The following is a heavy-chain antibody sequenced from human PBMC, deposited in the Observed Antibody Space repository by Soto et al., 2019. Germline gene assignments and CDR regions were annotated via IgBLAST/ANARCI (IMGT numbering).Heavy chain of an antibody. CDR1: GFTVINNY. CDR2: IYSGGST. V-gene: IGHV3-53*02. J-gene: IGHJ4*02. CDR3: ARGLITWSSDY. Sequence: EVQLVETGGGLIQIGGSLRLSCAASGFTVINNYMSWIRQAPGKGLEWVSVIYSGGSTYYADSVKGRFTISRDNSKITLYLQMNSLRAEDTAVYYCARGLITWSSDYWGQGTLVTVSS. D-gene: IGHD3-10*01.